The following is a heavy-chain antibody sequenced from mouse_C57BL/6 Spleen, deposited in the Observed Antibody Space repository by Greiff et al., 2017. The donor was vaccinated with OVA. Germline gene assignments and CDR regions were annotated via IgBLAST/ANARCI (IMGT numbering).Heavy chain of an antibody. V-gene: IGHV5-12*01. Sequence: DVMLVESGGGLVQPGGSLKLSCAASGFTFSDYYMYWVRQTPEKRLEWVAYISNGGGSTYYPDTVKGRFTISRDNAKNTLYLQMSRLKSEDTAMYYCARGVGYFDVWGTGTTVTVSS. CDR3: ARGVGYFDV. CDR1: GFTFSDYY. CDR2: ISNGGGST. J-gene: IGHJ1*03.